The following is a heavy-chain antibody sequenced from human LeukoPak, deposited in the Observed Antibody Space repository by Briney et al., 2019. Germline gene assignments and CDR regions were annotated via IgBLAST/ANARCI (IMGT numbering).Heavy chain of an antibody. CDR3: ARRYYSDSSGYLY. J-gene: IGHJ4*02. D-gene: IGHD3-22*01. Sequence: PGGSLRLSCAASGFTFSGYYMSWVRQAPGRGLEWVSYISGNSRTIYYADSVEGRFTISRDNAKNSLYLQMNSLRAEDTAVYYCARRYYSDSSGYLYWGQGTLDSVSS. V-gene: IGHV3-11*04. CDR1: GFTFSGYY. CDR2: ISGNSRTI.